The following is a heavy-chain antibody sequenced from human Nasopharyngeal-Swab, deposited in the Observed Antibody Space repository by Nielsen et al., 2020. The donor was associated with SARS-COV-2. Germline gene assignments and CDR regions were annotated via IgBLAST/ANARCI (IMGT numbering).Heavy chain of an antibody. V-gene: IGHV5-51*01. CDR1: GYSFASYW. D-gene: IGHD5-24*01. CDR3: ARRAARDGYNYEVDP. Sequence: GESLKISCTGFGYSFASYWIGWVRQMPGKGLEWMGRIYPGNYYNRYSPAFHGRVTISGDKSINTAYLQWTSLRASDTAVYYCARRAARDGYNYEVDPWGQGTLVTVSS. CDR2: IYPGNYYN. J-gene: IGHJ5*02.